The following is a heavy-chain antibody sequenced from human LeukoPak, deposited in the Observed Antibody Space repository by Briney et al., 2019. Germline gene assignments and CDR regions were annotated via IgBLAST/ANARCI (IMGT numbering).Heavy chain of an antibody. CDR3: TGTQLGAILQQLDHAFDI. CDR1: GFTFSSYA. Sequence: GGSLRLSCAASGFTFSSYAMHWVRQAPGKGLEWVAVISYDGSNKYYADSVKGRFTISRDNSKNTAYLQMNSLKTEDTAVYYCTGTQLGAILQQLDHAFDIWGQGTMVTVSS. D-gene: IGHD6-13*01. CDR2: ISYDGSNK. J-gene: IGHJ3*02. V-gene: IGHV3-30*04.